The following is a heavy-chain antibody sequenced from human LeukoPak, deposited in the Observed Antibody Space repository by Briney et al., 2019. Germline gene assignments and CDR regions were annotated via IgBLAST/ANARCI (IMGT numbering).Heavy chain of an antibody. Sequence: SETLSLTCTVSGGSINSHYWTWIRQPPGKGLEWIGHSFYTGRTNYSPSPKGRVTISVDRSKNQFSLKLSSVTTADTAVYYCARSTGWHAFTWGQGTLVTVSS. CDR1: GGSINSHY. J-gene: IGHJ4*02. V-gene: IGHV4-59*11. CDR2: SFYTGRT. CDR3: ARSTGWHAFT. D-gene: IGHD6-19*01.